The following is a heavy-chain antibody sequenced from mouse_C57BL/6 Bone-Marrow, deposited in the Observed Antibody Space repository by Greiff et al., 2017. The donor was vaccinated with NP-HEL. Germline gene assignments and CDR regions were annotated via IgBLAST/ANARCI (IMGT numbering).Heavy chain of an antibody. V-gene: IGHV1-47*01. CDR2: FHPYNDDT. Sequence: QVQLKQSGAELVKPGASVKMSYTFTTYPIEWMKQSHGKCLEWIGNFHPYNDDTKYNEKFKGKATLTVEKSSSTVYLDLSRLTSDDSAVYYCARRSNFDYAMDYWGQGTSVTVSS. CDR1: TFTTYP. J-gene: IGHJ4*01. CDR3: ARRSNFDYAMDY. D-gene: IGHD1-1*01.